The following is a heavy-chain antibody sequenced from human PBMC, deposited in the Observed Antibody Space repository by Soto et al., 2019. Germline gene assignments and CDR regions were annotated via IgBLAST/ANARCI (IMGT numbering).Heavy chain of an antibody. CDR2: IFWDDDK. V-gene: IGHV2-5*02. J-gene: IGHJ3*02. Sequence: QITLKESGPTLVKPTQTLTLTCTFSGFSLSTSGVGVGWIRQPPGKALEWLALIFWDDDKRYNPSLKTRLTITKDTSKNQVVLTMTNIDPVDTATYYCAHIRGRALWFGELSHDAFDIWGQGTMVTVSS. CDR3: AHIRGRALWFGELSHDAFDI. D-gene: IGHD3-10*01. CDR1: GFSLSTSGVG.